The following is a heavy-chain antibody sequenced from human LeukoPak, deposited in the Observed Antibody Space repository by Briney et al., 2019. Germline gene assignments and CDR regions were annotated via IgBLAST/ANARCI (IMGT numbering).Heavy chain of an antibody. J-gene: IGHJ4*02. CDR2: ISGSGGST. CDR1: EFTFSSYA. V-gene: IGHV3-23*01. CDR3: AKDLGCSGGSCYSDY. D-gene: IGHD2-15*01. Sequence: GGSLRLSCAASEFTFSSYAMSWVRQAPGKGLEWGSVISGSGGSTYYAESVKGRFTISRDNSKNTLYLQMNSLRAEDTAVYYCAKDLGCSGGSCYSDYWGQGTLVTVSS.